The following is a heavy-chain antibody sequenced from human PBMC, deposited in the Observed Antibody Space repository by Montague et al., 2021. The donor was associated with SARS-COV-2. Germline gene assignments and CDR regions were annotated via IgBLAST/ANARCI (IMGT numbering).Heavy chain of an antibody. J-gene: IGHJ4*02. Sequence: SETLSLTCAVYGGSFSGYYWSWIRQPPGKGLEWIGEINHSGSTNYKPSLKSRVTISVDTSKNQFSLKLSSVTAADTAVYYCARGSMDIVVVVAATPPYFDYWGQGTLVTVSS. CDR3: ARGSMDIVVVVAATPPYFDY. CDR2: INHSGST. V-gene: IGHV4-34*01. D-gene: IGHD2-15*01. CDR1: GGSFSGYY.